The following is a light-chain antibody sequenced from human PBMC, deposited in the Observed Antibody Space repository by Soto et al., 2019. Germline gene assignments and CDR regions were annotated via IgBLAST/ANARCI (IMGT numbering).Light chain of an antibody. V-gene: IGKV3-20*01. Sequence: EIVLTQSPCTLSLSPGERATLSCRASQSVSSSYLAWYQQKPGQAPRLLIYGASSGATGIPDRFSGSGSGTDFTLTISRLEPEDFAVYYCQQYGSSPQTFGQGTKVDIK. J-gene: IGKJ1*01. CDR1: QSVSSSY. CDR3: QQYGSSPQT. CDR2: GAS.